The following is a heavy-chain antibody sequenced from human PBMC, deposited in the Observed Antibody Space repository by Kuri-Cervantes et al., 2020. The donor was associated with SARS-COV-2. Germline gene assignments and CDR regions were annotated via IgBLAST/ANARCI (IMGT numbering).Heavy chain of an antibody. D-gene: IGHD6-6*01. J-gene: IGHJ6*03. Sequence: SGPTLVKPTQTLTLTCTFSGFSLSTRGVGVGWIRQPPGKALEWLALIYWDDDKRYSPSLKSRLSITKDTAKNQVVLTMTNMDPVDTATFYCAHRRGSSSSRGGPYYYYYMDVWGKGTTVTVSS. CDR3: AHRRGSSSSRGGPYYYYYMDV. V-gene: IGHV2-5*02. CDR2: IYWDDDK. CDR1: GFSLSTRGVG.